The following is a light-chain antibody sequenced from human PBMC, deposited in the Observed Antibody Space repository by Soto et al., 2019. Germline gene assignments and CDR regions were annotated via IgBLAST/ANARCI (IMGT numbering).Light chain of an antibody. J-gene: IGKJ4*01. CDR2: AAS. CDR3: PQYHSQSIT. V-gene: IGKV1-5*01. Sequence: DLLLIQSPATLSASVGDRITITCRASENIFKFLAWYQQRSGSAPNLLIYAASDLEKGIPSRFSGSGSGTEFTLTIDNLQPNDSATDFCPQYHSQSITCGGGTQV. CDR1: ENIFKF.